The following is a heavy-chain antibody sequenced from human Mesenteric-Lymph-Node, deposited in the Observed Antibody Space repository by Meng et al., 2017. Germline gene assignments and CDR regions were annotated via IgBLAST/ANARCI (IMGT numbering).Heavy chain of an antibody. V-gene: IGHV1-2*06. J-gene: IGHJ4*02. Sequence: ASVKVSCKASGYTFTGYYMHWVRQAPGQGLEWMGRINPNSGGTNYAQKFQGRVTMTRDTSISTTYMGLGRLRSDDKAGYYWASGRGGRDYWGQGTLVTVSS. CDR1: GYTFTGYY. D-gene: IGHD3-10*01. CDR3: ASGRGGRDY. CDR2: INPNSGGT.